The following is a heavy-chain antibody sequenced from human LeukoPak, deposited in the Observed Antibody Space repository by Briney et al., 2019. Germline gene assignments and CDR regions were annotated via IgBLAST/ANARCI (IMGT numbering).Heavy chain of an antibody. Sequence: GGSLRLSCAASGFTFSSYAMSWVRQAPGKGLEWVSAISGSGGSTYYADSVKGRFTISRDNSKNTLYLQMNSLRAEDTAVYYCAKDPWMGERRRYFGLWGQGTPGNGLL. CDR1: GFTFSSYA. V-gene: IGHV3-23*01. CDR2: ISGSGGST. D-gene: IGHD3-16*01. CDR3: AKDPWMGERRRYFGL. J-gene: IGHJ4*01.